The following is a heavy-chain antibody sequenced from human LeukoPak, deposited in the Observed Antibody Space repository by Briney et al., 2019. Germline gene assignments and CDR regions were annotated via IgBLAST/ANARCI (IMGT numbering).Heavy chain of an antibody. V-gene: IGHV3-23*01. CDR1: GFTFRLYA. J-gene: IGHJ4*02. Sequence: GGSLRLSCAASGFTFRLYAMSWVRQAPGRGLEWVSAISDSGGSTYYADSVKGRFTISRDNSKNTLYLQMYSLRAEDTAVYYCAKPSWSHPNYYFDSWGQETLVTVSS. D-gene: IGHD3-3*01. CDR3: AKPSWSHPNYYFDS. CDR2: ISDSGGST.